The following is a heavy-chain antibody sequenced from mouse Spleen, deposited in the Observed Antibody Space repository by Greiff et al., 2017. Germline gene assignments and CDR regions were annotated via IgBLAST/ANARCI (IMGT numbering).Heavy chain of an antibody. CDR2: INPNNGGT. V-gene: IGHV1-26*01. CDR1: GYTFTDYY. J-gene: IGHJ2*01. D-gene: IGHD2-3*01. Sequence: EVQLQQSGPELVKPGASVKISCKASGYTFTDYYMNWVKQSHGKSLEWIGDINPNNGGTSYNQKFKGKATLTVDKSSSTAYMELRSLTSEDSAVYYCARWFYANFDYWGQGTTLTVSS. CDR3: ARWFYANFDY.